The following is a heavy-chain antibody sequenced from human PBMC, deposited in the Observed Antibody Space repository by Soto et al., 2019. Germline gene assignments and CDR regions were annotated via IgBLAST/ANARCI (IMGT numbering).Heavy chain of an antibody. CDR2: INSDASST. J-gene: IGHJ2*01. Sequence: EVQLVESGGGLVQPGGSLRLSCAASGFTFSSYWMHWVRQAPGKGLVWVSRINSDASSTTYAYSVKGRFTISRDNTKNTSYMQMNSLRAADTAVYYGARVWQAAVAGTLYRYFDLWGRGTLVTVSS. CDR1: GFTFSSYW. V-gene: IGHV3-74*01. D-gene: IGHD6-19*01. CDR3: ARVWQAAVAGTLYRYFDL.